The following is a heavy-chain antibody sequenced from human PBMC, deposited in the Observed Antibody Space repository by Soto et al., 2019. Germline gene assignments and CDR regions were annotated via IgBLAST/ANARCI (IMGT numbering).Heavy chain of an antibody. CDR2: IWYDGSNE. CDR3: ARDDIPGRAVAIYGMDV. J-gene: IGHJ6*02. Sequence: GSLRLSCAVSGLTFRRSWMTWVRQAPGKGLEWVAVIWYDGSNEYYADSVKGRFTISRDNSKNTLYLQMNSLRAEDTAVYYCARDDIPGRAVAIYGMDVWGQGTTVTVSS. V-gene: IGHV3-33*07. D-gene: IGHD6-19*01. CDR1: GLTFRRSW.